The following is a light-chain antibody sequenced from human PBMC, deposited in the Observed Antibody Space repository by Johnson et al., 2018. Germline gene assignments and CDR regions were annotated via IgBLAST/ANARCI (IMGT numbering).Light chain of an antibody. CDR2: ENN. CDR3: GTWDSSLSAGNV. CDR1: SSNIGNNY. V-gene: IGLV1-51*02. Sequence: QSVLTQPPSVSAAPGQKVTISCSGSSSNIGNNYVSWYQQLPGTAPKLLIYENNKRPSGIPDRFSGPKSGTSATLGITGLQTGAEADYYCGTWDSSLSAGNVFGTGTNVTFL. J-gene: IGLJ1*01.